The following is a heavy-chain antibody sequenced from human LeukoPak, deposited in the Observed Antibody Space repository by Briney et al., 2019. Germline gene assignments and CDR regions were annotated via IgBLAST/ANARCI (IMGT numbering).Heavy chain of an antibody. CDR1: GFTFSGDA. CDR3: EGYDPLDY. D-gene: IGHD3-22*01. V-gene: IGHV3-23*01. Sequence: RGCLRLSCAASGFTFSGDAMSSGRQAPGKGLEWVSGIRGNGGATYYASVVKAGFTTSRDSSKKMLSLHTTSPGAEDTAVYYCEGYDPLDYWGQGTLVTVSS. CDR2: IRGNGGAT. J-gene: IGHJ4*02.